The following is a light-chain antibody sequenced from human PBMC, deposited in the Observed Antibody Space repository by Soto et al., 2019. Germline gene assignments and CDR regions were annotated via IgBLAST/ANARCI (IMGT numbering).Light chain of an antibody. J-gene: IGKJ2*01. V-gene: IGKV3-20*01. CDR2: GAY. Sequence: EIVLTQSPGTLSLSPGERATLSCRASQSVSRSYLAWYQQKPGQAPRLLIYGAYSRATGIPDRFSGSGSGTHFTLTISRLEPEDFAVYYCQQYGSSPPYTFGQGTKLEIK. CDR1: QSVSRSY. CDR3: QQYGSSPPYT.